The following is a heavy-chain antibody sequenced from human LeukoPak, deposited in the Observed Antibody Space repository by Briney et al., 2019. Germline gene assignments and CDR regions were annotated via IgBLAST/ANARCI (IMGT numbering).Heavy chain of an antibody. CDR2: ITSSSSYT. D-gene: IGHD2-15*01. Sequence: GGSLRLSCAASGFTFSGYNMNWVRQAPGTGLEWVSSITSSSSYTFYADSVKGRFTISRDNANNSLYLQMDSLRAEDTAIYYCTRVPGVVYYDYMDVWGKGTTVTVSS. V-gene: IGHV3-21*01. CDR1: GFTFSGYN. J-gene: IGHJ6*03. CDR3: TRVPGVVYYDYMDV.